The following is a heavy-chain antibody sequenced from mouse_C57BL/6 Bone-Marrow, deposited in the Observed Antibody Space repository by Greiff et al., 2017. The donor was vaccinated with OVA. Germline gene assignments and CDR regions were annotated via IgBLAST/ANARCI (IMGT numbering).Heavy chain of an antibody. Sequence: VQLQQSGGDLVKPGGSLKLSCAASGFTFSSYGMSWVRQTPDKRLEWVATISSGGSYTYYPDSVKGRFTISRDNAKNTLYLQMSSLKSEDTAMYYCARRKTGTDYFDYWGQGTTLTVSS. J-gene: IGHJ2*01. CDR3: ARRKTGTDYFDY. V-gene: IGHV5-6*01. CDR2: ISSGGSYT. D-gene: IGHD4-1*01. CDR1: GFTFSSYG.